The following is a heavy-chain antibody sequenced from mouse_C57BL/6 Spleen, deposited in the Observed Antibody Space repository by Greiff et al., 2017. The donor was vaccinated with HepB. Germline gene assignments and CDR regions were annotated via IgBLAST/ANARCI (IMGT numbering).Heavy chain of an antibody. J-gene: IGHJ2*01. CDR2: IDPETGGT. V-gene: IGHV1-15*01. D-gene: IGHD1-1*01. CDR1: GYTFTDYE. Sequence: QVQLKESGAELVRPGASVTLSCKASGYTFTDYEMHWVKQTPVHGLEWIGAIDPETGGTAYNQKFKGKAILTADKSSSTAYMELRSLTSEDSAVYYCTRVYGAFDYWGQGTTLTVSS. CDR3: TRVYGAFDY.